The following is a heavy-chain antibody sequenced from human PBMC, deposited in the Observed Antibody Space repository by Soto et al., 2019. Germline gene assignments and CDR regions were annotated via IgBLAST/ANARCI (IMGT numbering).Heavy chain of an antibody. V-gene: IGHV6-1*01. CDR3: ARVESSSWYEKYYFDY. CDR2: TYYRSKWYN. D-gene: IGHD6-13*01. J-gene: IGHJ4*02. CDR1: GDSVSSNSAA. Sequence: PSQTLSLTCAISGDSVSSNSAAWNWIRQSPSRGLEWLGRTYYRSKWYNDYAVSVKSRITINPDTSKNQFSLQLNSVTPEDTAVYYCARVESSSWYEKYYFDYWGQGTLVTVSS.